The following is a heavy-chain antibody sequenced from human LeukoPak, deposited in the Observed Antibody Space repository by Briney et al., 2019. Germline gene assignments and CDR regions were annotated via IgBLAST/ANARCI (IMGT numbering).Heavy chain of an antibody. J-gene: IGHJ4*02. Sequence: SETLSLTCTVSGGSISSYYWSWIRQPPVKGLEWIGYIYYSGSTNYNPSLKSRVTISVDTSKNQFSLKLSSVTAADTAVYYCARDGRSGSYHLDYWGQGTLVTVSS. CDR2: IYYSGST. CDR1: GGSISSYY. CDR3: ARDGRSGSYHLDY. D-gene: IGHD1-26*01. V-gene: IGHV4-59*01.